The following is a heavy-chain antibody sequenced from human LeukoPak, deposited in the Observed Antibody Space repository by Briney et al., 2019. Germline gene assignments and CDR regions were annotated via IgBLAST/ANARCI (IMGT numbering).Heavy chain of an antibody. CDR1: GFTFSTYA. V-gene: IGHV3-23*01. Sequence: SGGSLRLSCAASGFTFSTYAMSWVRQAPGKGLEWVSAISGGGGSTYYADSVKGRFPISSENSKNTLYLQMNSLRAGDTAVYYCAKDHTYSYDSSSYYYEEYYFDYWGQGTLVTVSS. CDR2: ISGGGGST. CDR3: AKDHTYSYDSSSYYYEEYYFDY. J-gene: IGHJ4*02. D-gene: IGHD3-22*01.